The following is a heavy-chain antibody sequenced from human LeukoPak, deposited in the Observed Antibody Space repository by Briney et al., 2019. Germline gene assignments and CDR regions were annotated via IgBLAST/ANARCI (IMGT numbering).Heavy chain of an antibody. V-gene: IGHV4-39*07. CDR1: GGSISSSSYY. D-gene: IGHD1/OR15-1a*01. J-gene: IGHJ6*03. Sequence: SETLSLTRTVSGGSISSSSYYWGWIRQPPGKGLEWIGSIYYSGSTYYNPSLKSRVTISVDTSKNQFSLKLSSVTAADTAVYYCATRAAGTTVKVGYYYYYMDVWGKGTTVTVSS. CDR2: IYYSGST. CDR3: ATRAAGTTVKVGYYYYYMDV.